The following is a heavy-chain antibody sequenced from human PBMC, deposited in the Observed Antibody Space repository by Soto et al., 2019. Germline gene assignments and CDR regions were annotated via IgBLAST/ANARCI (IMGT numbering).Heavy chain of an antibody. CDR2: IYHSGSS. Sequence: QVQLQESGPGLVKPSGTLSLTCAVSGGFISRSNWWSWVRQPPGKGLERIGEIYHSGSSNYNPSLKSRVTISVDKSKNPFSLKLNSVTAADTAVYYCARAPGGSGRGYFDYWGQGALVTVSS. CDR3: ARAPGGSGRGYFDY. D-gene: IGHD3-10*01. J-gene: IGHJ4*02. CDR1: GGFISRSNW. V-gene: IGHV4-4*02.